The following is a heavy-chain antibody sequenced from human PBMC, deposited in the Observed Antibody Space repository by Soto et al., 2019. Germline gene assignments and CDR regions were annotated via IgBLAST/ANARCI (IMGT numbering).Heavy chain of an antibody. J-gene: IGHJ3*02. CDR3: ARGLTGWLNTGADAFDI. V-gene: IGHV4-61*01. CDR1: GGSVSSGSYY. Sequence: QVQLQESGPGLVKPSETLSLTCTVSGGSVSSGSYYWSWIRQPPGKGLEWIGYIYYSGSTNYNPSFKGRVTISVDTSKNQFSLELSSVTAADTAVYYCARGLTGWLNTGADAFDIWGQGTMVTVSS. CDR2: IYYSGST. D-gene: IGHD7-27*01.